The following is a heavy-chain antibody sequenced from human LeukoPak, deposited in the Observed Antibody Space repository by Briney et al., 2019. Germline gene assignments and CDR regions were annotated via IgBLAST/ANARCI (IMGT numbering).Heavy chain of an antibody. CDR1: GGSISSDNYY. D-gene: IGHD3-9*01. Sequence: PSQTLSLTCAVSGGSISSDNYYWSWIRQPPGKGLEWIGYIYHSGSTYCSPSLKSRVSISVDTSKNQFSLKLSSVTAADTAVYYCARPQERGYDILTGYLFWGQGTLVTVSS. J-gene: IGHJ4*02. CDR2: IYHSGST. CDR3: ARPQERGYDILTGYLF. V-gene: IGHV4-30-4*01.